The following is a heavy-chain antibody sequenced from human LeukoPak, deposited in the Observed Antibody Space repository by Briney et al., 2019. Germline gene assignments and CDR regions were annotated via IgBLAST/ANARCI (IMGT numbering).Heavy chain of an antibody. J-gene: IGHJ3*01. D-gene: IGHD6-13*01. CDR2: IYYSGST. V-gene: IGHV4-39*01. Sequence: SRTLSLTCTVSGGSISSGGYYWSWIRQPPGKGLEWIGSIYYSGSTYYNPSLKSRVTISVDTSKNQFSLKLSSVTAADTAVYYCGRLQQQQLSVWGQGTMVTVSS. CDR1: GGSISSGGYY. CDR3: GRLQQQQLSV.